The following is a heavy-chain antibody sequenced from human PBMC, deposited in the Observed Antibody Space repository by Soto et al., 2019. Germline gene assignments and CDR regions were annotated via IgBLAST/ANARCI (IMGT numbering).Heavy chain of an antibody. D-gene: IGHD2-2*01. J-gene: IGHJ5*02. V-gene: IGHV1-58*01. CDR1: GFTFTSSA. CDR2: IVVGSGNT. Sequence: SVKVSCKASGFTFTSSAVQWVRQARGQRLEWIGWIVVGSGNTNYAQKFQERVTITRDMSTSTAYMELSSLRSEDTAVYYCAARPYCSSTSCFRSWFDPWGQGTRVTVAS. CDR3: AARPYCSSTSCFRSWFDP.